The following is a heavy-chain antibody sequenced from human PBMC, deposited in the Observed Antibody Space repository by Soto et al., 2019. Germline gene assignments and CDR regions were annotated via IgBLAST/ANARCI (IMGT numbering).Heavy chain of an antibody. CDR3: ARGPDSGWILNY. D-gene: IGHD5-18*01. Sequence: SETLSLTCAVYGGSFSGHSWTWVRQPPGKGLEWIGEIYHSGSTNYNPSLKSRVTISVDKSKNQFSLKLSSVTAADTAVYYCARGPDSGWILNYWGQGTLVTVSS. J-gene: IGHJ4*02. CDR2: IYHSGST. CDR1: GGSFSGHS. V-gene: IGHV4-34*01.